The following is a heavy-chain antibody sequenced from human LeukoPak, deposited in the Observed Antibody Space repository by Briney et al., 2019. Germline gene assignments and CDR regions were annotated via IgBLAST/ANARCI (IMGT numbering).Heavy chain of an antibody. CDR3: ARQGWYEDIFFHMDV. CDR1: GGSISSGSYY. D-gene: IGHD6-19*01. J-gene: IGHJ6*03. CDR2: IYTSGST. V-gene: IGHV4-61*02. Sequence: SETLSLTCTVSGGSISSGSYYWSWIRQPAGKGLEWIGRIYTSGSTHYNPSLKSRVTISVDTSKNQFSLKLSSVTAADAAVYYCARQGWYEDIFFHMDVWGKGTTVTISS.